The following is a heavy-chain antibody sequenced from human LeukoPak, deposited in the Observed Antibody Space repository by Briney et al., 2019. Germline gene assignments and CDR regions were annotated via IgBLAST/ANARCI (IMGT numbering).Heavy chain of an antibody. V-gene: IGHV3-20*04. CDR3: ARGRSSLYYYYMDV. Sequence: PGGSLRLSCAASGFTFDDYAMSWVRQVPGKGLEWVSGINWNGGSTGYADSVKGRFTISRDNAKNSLYLQMNSLRAEDTALYYCARGRSSLYYYYMDVWGKGTTVTVSS. CDR2: INWNGGST. D-gene: IGHD6-13*01. CDR1: GFTFDDYA. J-gene: IGHJ6*03.